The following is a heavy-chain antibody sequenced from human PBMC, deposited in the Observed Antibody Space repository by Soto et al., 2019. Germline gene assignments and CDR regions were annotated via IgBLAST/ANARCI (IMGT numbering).Heavy chain of an antibody. CDR1: GGSISSGGYY. D-gene: IGHD1-26*01. CDR3: ARAPIQGHPVEGQPPTSQTLDY. Sequence: SETLSLTCTVSGGSISSGGYYWSWIRQHPGKGLEWIGYIYYSGSSSYNPSLKSRITISVDTSKNQFSLRLTSVTAADTAVYYCARAPIQGHPVEGQPPTSQTLDYWCRGTLVTVSS. V-gene: IGHV4-31*03. J-gene: IGHJ4*02. CDR2: IYYSGSS.